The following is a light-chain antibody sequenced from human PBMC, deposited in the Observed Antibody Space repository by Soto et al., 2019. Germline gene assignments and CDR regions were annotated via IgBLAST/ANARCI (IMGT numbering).Light chain of an antibody. CDR1: QTFSTS. J-gene: IGKJ1*01. CDR2: KAS. V-gene: IGKV1-5*03. CDR3: QQYSSYPWS. Sequence: DIQMTQSPSTLSASVGDRVPITCRASQTFSTSLAWYQQKPGQAPKLLIYKASSLESGVPSRFSGRGPWTEFTPTISSLQPDDVATYYCQQYSSYPWSFGQGTKVEIK.